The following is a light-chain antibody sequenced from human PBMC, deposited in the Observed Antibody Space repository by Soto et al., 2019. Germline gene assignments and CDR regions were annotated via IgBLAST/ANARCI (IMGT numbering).Light chain of an antibody. CDR3: HQYSSYWT. CDR2: KSS. Sequence: ILMSQSPSSLSASVGDTVTITCRASQDVDKWLAWYQQKPGKAPKLLIYKSSTLIGGVPSRFSAVGSGTESSLTISGLQPEDVATYYCHQYSSYWTFGQGTMVEIK. CDR1: QDVDKW. V-gene: IGKV1-5*03. J-gene: IGKJ1*01.